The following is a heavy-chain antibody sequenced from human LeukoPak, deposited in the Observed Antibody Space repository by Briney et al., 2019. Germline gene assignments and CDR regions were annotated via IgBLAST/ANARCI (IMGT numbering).Heavy chain of an antibody. CDR3: ARDTYYESSGYYEDYFDS. J-gene: IGHJ4*02. V-gene: IGHV4-59*01. D-gene: IGHD3-22*01. CDR2: IHHSGST. Sequence: SETLSLSCTVSGGSIGNYYWSWIRQPPGKGLEWIGYIHHSGSTNSNPSLKSRVTISVDTSKNQFSLRLSSVTAADTAVYYCARDTYYESSGYYEDYFDSWGQGTLVTVSS. CDR1: GGSIGNYY.